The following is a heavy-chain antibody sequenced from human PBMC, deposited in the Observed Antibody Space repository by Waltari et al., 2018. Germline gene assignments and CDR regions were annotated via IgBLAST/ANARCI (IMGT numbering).Heavy chain of an antibody. Sequence: QVQLVQSGAEVKKPGASVKVSCKASGYTFTGYYMHWVRQAPGKGLEWMVGFDPEDGETIYAQKFQGRVTMTEDTATDTAYMELSSLRSEDTAVYYCATDFKLVYSSSSEYWGQGTLVTVSS. CDR1: GYTFTGYY. V-gene: IGHV1-24*01. CDR3: ATDFKLVYSSSSEY. CDR2: FDPEDGET. D-gene: IGHD6-13*01. J-gene: IGHJ4*02.